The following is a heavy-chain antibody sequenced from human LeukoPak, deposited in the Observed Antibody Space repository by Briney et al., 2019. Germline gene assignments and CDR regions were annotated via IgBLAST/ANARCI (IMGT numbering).Heavy chain of an antibody. V-gene: IGHV4-34*01. CDR2: INHSGGT. Sequence: SETLSLTCSVSGGSISSYWWSWIRQPAGKGLEWIGEINHSGGTNYNPSLKSRVTISLDTSKNQLSLKLSSVTAADTAVYYCARGLHKYDDFWSGYYPLDYWGQGTLVTVSS. CDR3: ARGLHKYDDFWSGYYPLDY. CDR1: GGSISSYW. J-gene: IGHJ4*02. D-gene: IGHD3-3*01.